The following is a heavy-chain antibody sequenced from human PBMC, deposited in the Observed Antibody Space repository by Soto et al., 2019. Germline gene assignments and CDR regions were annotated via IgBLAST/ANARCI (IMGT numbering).Heavy chain of an antibody. D-gene: IGHD1-26*01. J-gene: IGHJ4*02. CDR2: IIPIFSTA. Sequence: SVKVSCKASGGTFSSYAISWVRQAPGQGLEWMGGIIPIFSTANYAQKFQGRVTITADESTGTAYMELSSLRSEDTAVYYCARVVGATYFDDWGQGTLVTVSS. CDR3: ARVVGATYFDD. CDR1: GGTFSSYA. V-gene: IGHV1-69*13.